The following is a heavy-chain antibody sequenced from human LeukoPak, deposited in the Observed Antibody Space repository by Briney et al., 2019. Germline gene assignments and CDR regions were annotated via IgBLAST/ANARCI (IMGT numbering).Heavy chain of an antibody. CDR1: GFTFSSYS. V-gene: IGHV3-30*18. Sequence: GGSLRLSCAASGFTFSSYSMNWVRQAPGKGLEWVAVISYDGSNKYYADSVKGRFTISSDNSKNTLYLQMNSLRAEDTAVDYCXXVAAAGTGDYWGQGTLVTVSS. J-gene: IGHJ4*02. CDR2: ISYDGSNK. D-gene: IGHD6-13*01. CDR3: XXVAAAGTGDY.